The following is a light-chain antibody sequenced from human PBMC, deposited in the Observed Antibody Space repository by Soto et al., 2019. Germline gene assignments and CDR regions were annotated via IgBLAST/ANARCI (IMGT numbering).Light chain of an antibody. Sequence: GDRVTGTCRGHHGISSYLAWYQQKPGKAPKLLIYPASTLQSGVPSMFSGSGSGTDFTLTISCLQSQDFATYYCQQYYSYLPLTFGGGTKVDIK. CDR1: HGISSY. V-gene: IGKV1-8*01. CDR2: PAS. CDR3: QQYYSYLPLT. J-gene: IGKJ4*02.